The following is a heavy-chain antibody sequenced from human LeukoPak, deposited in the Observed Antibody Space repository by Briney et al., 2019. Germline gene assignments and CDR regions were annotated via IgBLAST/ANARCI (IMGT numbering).Heavy chain of an antibody. J-gene: IGHJ5*02. Sequence: ASVKVSCKASGYTFTSYDINWVRQATGQGLEWMGWMNPNSGNTGYAQKFRGRVTMTRNTSISTAYMELCSLRSEDTAVYYCARLGLSWFGERWFDPWGQGTLVTVSS. CDR3: ARLGLSWFGERWFDP. V-gene: IGHV1-8*01. CDR2: MNPNSGNT. CDR1: GYTFTSYD. D-gene: IGHD3-10*01.